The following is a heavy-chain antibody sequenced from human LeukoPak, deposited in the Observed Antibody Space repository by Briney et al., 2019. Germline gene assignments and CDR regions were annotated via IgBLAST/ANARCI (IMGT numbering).Heavy chain of an antibody. CDR2: INHSGST. Sequence: PSETLSLTCAVYGGSFSGYYWSWIRQPPGKGLEWIGEINHSGSTNYNPSLKSRVTISVDTSKNQFSLKLSSVTAADMAVYYCAGQMTTVTYYFDYWGQGTLVTVSS. CDR1: GGSFSGYY. J-gene: IGHJ4*02. CDR3: AGQMTTVTYYFDY. V-gene: IGHV4-34*01. D-gene: IGHD4-11*01.